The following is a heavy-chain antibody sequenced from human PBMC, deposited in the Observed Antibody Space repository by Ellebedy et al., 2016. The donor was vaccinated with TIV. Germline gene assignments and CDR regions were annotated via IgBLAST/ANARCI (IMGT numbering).Heavy chain of an antibody. J-gene: IGHJ5*02. V-gene: IGHV4-34*12. CDR1: GGSLSGYY. CDR2: IFHTGST. D-gene: IGHD1-20*01. Sequence: MPSETLSLTCTVSGGSLSGYYWSWVRRPPGKGLEWIGEIFHTGSTNYDPSLKSRVTISVDTSKNQFSLKLTSVPAVDTALSYCARRRRAYNWKEGRYFDPWGQGTLVTVSS. CDR3: ARRRRAYNWKEGRYFDP.